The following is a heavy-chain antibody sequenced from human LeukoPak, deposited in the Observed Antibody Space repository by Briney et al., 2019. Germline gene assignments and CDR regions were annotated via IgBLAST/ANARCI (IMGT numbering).Heavy chain of an antibody. CDR2: ISSSSSYT. CDR3: AGADMATNLDY. Sequence: KPGGSLRLSCAASGFTFSDYYMSWIRQAPGKGLEWVSYISSSSSYTNYADSVKGRFTISRDNAKNSLYLQMNSLRAEDTAVYYCAGADMATNLDYWGQGTLVTVSS. D-gene: IGHD5-24*01. CDR1: GFTFSDYY. J-gene: IGHJ4*02. V-gene: IGHV3-11*05.